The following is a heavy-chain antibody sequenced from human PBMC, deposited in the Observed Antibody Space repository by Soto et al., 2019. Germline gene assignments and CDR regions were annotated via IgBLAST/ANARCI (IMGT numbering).Heavy chain of an antibody. CDR3: ARHGDPGRYYYGMDV. CDR2: IIPIFGTA. D-gene: IGHD4-17*01. J-gene: IGHJ6*02. CDR1: GGTFSSYA. V-gene: IGHV1-69*12. Sequence: QVQLVQSGAEVKKPGSSVKVSCKASGGTFSSYAISLVRQSPGQGLEWMGGIIPIFGTANYAQKFQGRVTITADESTSTAYMELSSLRSEDTAVYYCARHGDPGRYYYGMDVWGQGTTVTVSS.